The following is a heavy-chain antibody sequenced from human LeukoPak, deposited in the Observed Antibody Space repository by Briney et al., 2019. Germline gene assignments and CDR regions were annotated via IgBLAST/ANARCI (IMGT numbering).Heavy chain of an antibody. CDR2: ISSSSSYI. CDR1: GFTFSSYS. Sequence: GGSLRLSCAASGFTFSSYSMNWVRQAPGKGLEWVSSISSSSSYIYYADSVKGRFTISRDNAKNSLYLQMNSLRAEDTAVYYCARDPQNRGYCSSTSCYEVDYWGQGTLVTVSS. V-gene: IGHV3-21*01. D-gene: IGHD2-2*01. CDR3: ARDPQNRGYCSSTSCYEVDY. J-gene: IGHJ4*02.